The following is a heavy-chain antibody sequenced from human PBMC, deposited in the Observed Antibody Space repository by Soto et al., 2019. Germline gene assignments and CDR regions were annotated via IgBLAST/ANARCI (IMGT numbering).Heavy chain of an antibody. Sequence: GGSLRLSCAASRFTFSSYAVSWVRQAPGKGLEWVSAISGSGGSTYCADSVKGRFTISRDNSKNTLYLQMNSLRAEDTAVYYCARTHGPFDYWGQGTLVTVSS. J-gene: IGHJ4*02. CDR1: RFTFSSYA. CDR3: ARTHGPFDY. CDR2: ISGSGGST. V-gene: IGHV3-23*01.